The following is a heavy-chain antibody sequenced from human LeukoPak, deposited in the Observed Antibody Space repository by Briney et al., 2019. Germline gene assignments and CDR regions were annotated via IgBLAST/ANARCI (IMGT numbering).Heavy chain of an antibody. Sequence: GGSLRLSCAASGFTFSSYSMNWVRQAPGKGLEWVSSISSSSSYIYYADSVKDRFTISRDNAKNSLYLQMNSLRAEDTAVYYCARARFGEGGYYFDYWGQGTLVTVSS. J-gene: IGHJ4*02. V-gene: IGHV3-21*01. D-gene: IGHD3-10*01. CDR2: ISSSSSYI. CDR1: GFTFSSYS. CDR3: ARARFGEGGYYFDY.